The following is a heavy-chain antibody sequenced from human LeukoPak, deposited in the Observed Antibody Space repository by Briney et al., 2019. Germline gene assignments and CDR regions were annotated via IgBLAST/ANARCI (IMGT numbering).Heavy chain of an antibody. CDR1: RLNLSSYA. CDR2: NSGSGGST. V-gene: IGHV3-23*01. J-gene: IGHJ4*02. Sequence: PRGSLRLSCAAHRLNLSSYAMSSVPQAPGKGQGWVSANSGSGGSTYYADAVKGQFSISRDNSETPLYLQMNSLRAGDTAVDYCAKDAALLGFLVGGVGARRGFDYWGQGTLVNVSS. CDR3: AKDAALLGFLVGGVGARRGFDY. D-gene: IGHD3-10*01.